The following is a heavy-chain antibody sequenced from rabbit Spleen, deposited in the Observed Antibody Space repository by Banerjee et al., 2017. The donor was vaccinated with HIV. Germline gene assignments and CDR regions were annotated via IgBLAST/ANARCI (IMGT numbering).Heavy chain of an antibody. CDR2: IATGNT. CDR3: ATSDYSPYAYGLNL. J-gene: IGHJ4*01. Sequence: QEQLEESGGDLVQPEGSLTLPCKASGFSFSSSYWICWVRQAPGKGLEWIACIATGNTYYATWAKGRFTISKPSSTTVTLQMTSLTAADTAAYFCATSDYSPYAYGLNLWGQGTLVTVS. D-gene: IGHD6-1*01. V-gene: IGHV1S45*01. CDR1: GFSFSSSYW.